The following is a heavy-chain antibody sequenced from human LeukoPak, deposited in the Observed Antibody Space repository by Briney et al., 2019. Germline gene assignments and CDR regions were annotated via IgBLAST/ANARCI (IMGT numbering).Heavy chain of an antibody. V-gene: IGHV3-11*04. J-gene: IGHJ4*02. D-gene: IGHD1-26*01. CDR1: GFIFSDHN. Sequence: GGSLRLSCAASGFIFSDHNMDWVRQAPGKGLEWVSYISSTGSDIYYADSVKGRFTISRDNAENSLYLQMNSLRAEDTAVYYCARDLPTGTYRAYFDNWGQGTLVTVSS. CDR3: ARDLPTGTYRAYFDN. CDR2: ISSTGSDI.